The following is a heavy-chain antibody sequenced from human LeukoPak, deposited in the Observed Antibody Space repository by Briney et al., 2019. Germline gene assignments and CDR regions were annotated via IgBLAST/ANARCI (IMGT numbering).Heavy chain of an antibody. J-gene: IGHJ6*02. Sequence: SETLSLTCTVSGGSISSHYWSWIRQPPGKGLEWVGYIYYSGSTNYNPSLKSRVTISVDTSNNQFSLKLSSVTAADTAVYYCARDHIVSGYLGGYYYYYGMDVWGQGTTVTVSS. D-gene: IGHD2-15*01. V-gene: IGHV4-59*11. CDR3: ARDHIVSGYLGGYYYYYGMDV. CDR1: GGSISSHY. CDR2: IYYSGST.